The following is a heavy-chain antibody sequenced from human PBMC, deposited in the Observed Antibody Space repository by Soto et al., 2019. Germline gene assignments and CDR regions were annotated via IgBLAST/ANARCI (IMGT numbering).Heavy chain of an antibody. Sequence: SETLSLTCTVSGGSISGHYWIWIRQPPGEGMEWIGYIFYSGSTTYNPSLKSRATISVDTSKNQFSLSLSSVTAADTAVYYCARVGSSGWSPDYWGQGTLVTVSS. CDR2: IFYSGST. CDR3: ARVGSSGWSPDY. D-gene: IGHD6-19*01. J-gene: IGHJ4*02. CDR1: GGSISGHY. V-gene: IGHV4-59*11.